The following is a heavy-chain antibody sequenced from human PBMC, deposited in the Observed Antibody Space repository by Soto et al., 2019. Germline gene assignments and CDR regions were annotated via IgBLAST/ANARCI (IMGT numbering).Heavy chain of an antibody. CDR2: ISTDGSSK. V-gene: IGHV3-30*18. Sequence: PGGSLRLSCAASGFTFSSYAMHWVRQAPGKGLEWVAGISTDGSSKFYADSVKGRVTISRDNARNTLHLQMNTLRAEDTAVYYCDKDLYHYHSSLDDYWGQGT. CDR1: GFTFSSYA. J-gene: IGHJ4*02. D-gene: IGHD3-22*01. CDR3: DKDLYHYHSSLDDY.